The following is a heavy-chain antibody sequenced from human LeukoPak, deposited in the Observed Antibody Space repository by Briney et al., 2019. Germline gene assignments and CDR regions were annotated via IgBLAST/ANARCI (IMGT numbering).Heavy chain of an antibody. CDR1: GFTFGDYA. J-gene: IGHJ4*02. CDR2: IRSKTYGGTT. CDR3: TRVGYCSTTSCYWFGY. Sequence: GGSLRLSCTASGFTFGDYAMSWVRQAPGKGLECVGFIRSKTYGGTTEYAASVKGRFTISRDDSKGIAYLQMNSLKAEDTAVYYCTRVGYCSTTSCYWFGYWGQGTLVTVSS. D-gene: IGHD2-2*01. V-gene: IGHV3-49*04.